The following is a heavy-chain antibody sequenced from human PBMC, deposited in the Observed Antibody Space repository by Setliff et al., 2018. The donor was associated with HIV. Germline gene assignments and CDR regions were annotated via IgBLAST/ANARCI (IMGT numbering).Heavy chain of an antibody. D-gene: IGHD3-10*01. J-gene: IGHJ2*01. CDR1: GASIGSSTYY. CDR2: IYYSGST. V-gene: IGHV4-39*01. Sequence: SETLSLTCTVSGASIGSSTYYWGRIRQPPGKGLEWIGSIYYSGSTYYNPSLKSRVTISRDTSKNHFSLKLSSVTAADTAIYYCARHPAEGSGSYAALKRYFDLWGRGTLVTVSS. CDR3: ARHPAEGSGSYAALKRYFDL.